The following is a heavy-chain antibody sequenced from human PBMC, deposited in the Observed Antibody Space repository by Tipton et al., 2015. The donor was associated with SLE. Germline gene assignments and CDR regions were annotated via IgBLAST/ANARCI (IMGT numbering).Heavy chain of an antibody. CDR1: GGSISSHY. J-gene: IGHJ4*02. D-gene: IGHD3-3*01. Sequence: LSLTRTVSGGSISSHYWGWIRQPPGKGLQWIGSIYYSGSTYYNPSLKSRVTISVDTSKNQFSLKLSSVTAADTAVYYCATIYDFWSGDPYYFDYWGQGTLVTVSS. CDR2: IYYSGST. V-gene: IGHV4-39*07. CDR3: ATIYDFWSGDPYYFDY.